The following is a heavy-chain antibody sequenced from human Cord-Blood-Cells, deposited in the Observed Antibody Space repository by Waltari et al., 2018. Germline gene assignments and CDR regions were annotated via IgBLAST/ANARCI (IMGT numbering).Heavy chain of an antibody. J-gene: IGHJ5*02. D-gene: IGHD5-18*01. Sequence: QVQLQESGPGLVKPSETLSLTCTVSGGSISSYYWSWIRQPPGKGLEWIGYIYYSGSTNYNPALKSRVTISVDTSKNQFSLKLSSVTAADTAVYYCANGYGGWFDPWGQGTLVTVSS. V-gene: IGHV4-59*01. CDR3: ANGYGGWFDP. CDR2: IYYSGST. CDR1: GGSISSYY.